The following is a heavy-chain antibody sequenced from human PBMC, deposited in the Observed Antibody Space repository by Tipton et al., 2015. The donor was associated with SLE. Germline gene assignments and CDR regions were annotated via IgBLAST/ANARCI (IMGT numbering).Heavy chain of an antibody. Sequence: SLRLSCAASGLSFSSYRMHWVRQAPGKGLVWVSGISSDGRSTTYADSVKGRFTISRDNAKNSLYLQMNSLREDDTAVYYCARVQYTSGSYFFDYWGQGTLVTVSS. V-gene: IGHV3-74*03. CDR3: ARVQYTSGSYFFDY. CDR1: GLSFSSYR. D-gene: IGHD6-19*01. CDR2: ISSDGRST. J-gene: IGHJ4*02.